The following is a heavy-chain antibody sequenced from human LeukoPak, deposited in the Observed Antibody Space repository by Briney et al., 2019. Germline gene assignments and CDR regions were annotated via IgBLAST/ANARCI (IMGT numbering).Heavy chain of an antibody. CDR2: IYTSGST. V-gene: IGHV4-4*07. CDR3: ARDANSGSYYLLDY. Sequence: SETLSLTCTVSGGSISSYYWSWIRQPPGKGLEWIGRIYTSGSTNYNPSLKSRVTMSVDTSKNQFSLKLSSVTAADTAVYYCARDANSGSYYLLDYWGQGTLVTVSS. J-gene: IGHJ4*02. D-gene: IGHD1-26*01. CDR1: GGSISSYY.